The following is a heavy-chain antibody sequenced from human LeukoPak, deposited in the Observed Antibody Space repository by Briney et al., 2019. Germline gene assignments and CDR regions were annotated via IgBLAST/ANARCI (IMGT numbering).Heavy chain of an antibody. D-gene: IGHD6-13*01. CDR1: GFTFSSYA. J-gene: IGHJ4*02. V-gene: IGHV3-23*01. Sequence: PGGSLRLSCAASGFTFSSYAMSWVRQAPGKGLKWVSSISGSGGSTYYADSVKGRFTISRDNSKNTLYLQMNSLRAEDTAVYYCARGGGAAAGRPGVYWGQGTLVTVSS. CDR3: ARGGGAAAGRPGVY. CDR2: ISGSGGST.